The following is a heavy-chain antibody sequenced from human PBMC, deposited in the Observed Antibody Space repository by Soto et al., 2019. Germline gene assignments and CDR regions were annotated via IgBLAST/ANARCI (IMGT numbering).Heavy chain of an antibody. Sequence: QITLEESGPTLVKPTQTLTLTCTFSGFSLSTSGVGVGWIRQPPGKALEWLALSYWDDDKRYNPALKSRLTINNDTSKNQVVLTLTHVDPVDTATYSFAHRLSGYTGNWNYGAFDFWGQGTLVTVSS. CDR2: SYWDDDK. J-gene: IGHJ4*02. D-gene: IGHD1-7*01. CDR1: GFSLSTSGVG. CDR3: AHRLSGYTGNWNYGAFDF. V-gene: IGHV2-5*02.